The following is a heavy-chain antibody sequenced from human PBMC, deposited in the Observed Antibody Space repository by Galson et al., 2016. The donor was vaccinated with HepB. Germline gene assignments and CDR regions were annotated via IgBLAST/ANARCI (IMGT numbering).Heavy chain of an antibody. CDR2: IYYRGNT. D-gene: IGHD1-14*01. V-gene: IGHV4-38-2*02. CDR1: GFSISSNYY. CDR3: ARASAEMSAYKTNFDH. Sequence: ETLSLTCTVSGFSISSNYYWGWIRQPPGKGLEWIGSIYYRGNTFYNPSLKSRVPISINTSNNQFSLKLSSVTAADTAVYYCARASAEMSAYKTNFDHWGQGTLVTVSS. J-gene: IGHJ4*02.